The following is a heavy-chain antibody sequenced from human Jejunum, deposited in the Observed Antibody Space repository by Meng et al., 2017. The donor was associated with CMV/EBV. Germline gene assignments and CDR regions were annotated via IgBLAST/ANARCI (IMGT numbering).Heavy chain of an antibody. CDR3: ARGTQQPDY. D-gene: IGHD6-13*01. CDR2: IRPYTGPT. J-gene: IGHJ4*02. CDR1: VYSFPPSG. V-gene: IGHV1-18*01. Sequence: SCNASVYSFPPSGVRWVRQAPGQGLEWMGWIRPYTGPTVYAQNLQGRVTVTADTSTGTAYMELRSLASDDTAVYYCARGTQQPDYWGPGTLVTVSS.